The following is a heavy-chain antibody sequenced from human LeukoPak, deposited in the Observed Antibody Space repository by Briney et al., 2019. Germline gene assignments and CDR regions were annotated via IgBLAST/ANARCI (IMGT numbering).Heavy chain of an antibody. V-gene: IGHV3-23*01. CDR1: GFTFSTYA. D-gene: IGHD5-24*01. CDR2: IGGSGRGT. J-gene: IGHJ4*02. Sequence: PGGSLRLSCATSGFTFSTYAMTWVRQAPGRGLEWVSLIGGSGRGTHYADSVKGRFTISRDNSKNILYLHMDSLRADDTAVYYCARSGTEDGYNIYFDHWGQGTLVTVSS. CDR3: ARSGTEDGYNIYFDH.